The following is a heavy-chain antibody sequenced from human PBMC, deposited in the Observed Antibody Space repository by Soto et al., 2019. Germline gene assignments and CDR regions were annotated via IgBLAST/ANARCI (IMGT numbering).Heavy chain of an antibody. CDR2: INHSGST. CDR3: ARGGSYCTNGVCFSQYYFDY. D-gene: IGHD2-8*01. J-gene: IGHJ4*02. Sequence: QVQLQQWGAGLLKPSETLSRTCAVYGGSFSGYYWSWIRQPPGKGLEWIGEINHSGSTNYNPSLKSRVTISVDTSKNQLSLKLSSVTAADTAVYYCARGGSYCTNGVCFSQYYFDYWGQGTLVNVSS. CDR1: GGSFSGYY. V-gene: IGHV4-34*01.